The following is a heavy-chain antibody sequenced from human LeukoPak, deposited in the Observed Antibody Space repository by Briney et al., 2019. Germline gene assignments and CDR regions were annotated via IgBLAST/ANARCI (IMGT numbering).Heavy chain of an antibody. CDR1: GGSISSGDYY. CDR3: ASQIAARPLDLRAFDI. V-gene: IGHV4-30-4*01. Sequence: SQTLSLTCTVSGGSISSGDYYWSWIRQPPGKGLEWIGYIYYSGSTYYNPSLKSRVTISVDTSKNQFSLKLSSVTAADPAVYYCASQIAARPLDLRAFDIWGQGTMVTVSS. D-gene: IGHD6-6*01. CDR2: IYYSGST. J-gene: IGHJ3*02.